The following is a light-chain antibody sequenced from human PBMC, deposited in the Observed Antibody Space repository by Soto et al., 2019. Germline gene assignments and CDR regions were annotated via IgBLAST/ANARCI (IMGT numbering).Light chain of an antibody. V-gene: IGKV3-15*01. CDR1: QSVGSN. CDR2: GAS. J-gene: IGKJ2*01. Sequence: EIVMTQSPATLSVSPGQRASLSCRASQSVGSNLAWYRQTAGQAPRLLIYGASTRATGIPARFSGSGSGTEFTLTISRVQSEDFAVYSGEKDTNWSYTFGQGTKLEIK. CDR3: EKDTNWSYT.